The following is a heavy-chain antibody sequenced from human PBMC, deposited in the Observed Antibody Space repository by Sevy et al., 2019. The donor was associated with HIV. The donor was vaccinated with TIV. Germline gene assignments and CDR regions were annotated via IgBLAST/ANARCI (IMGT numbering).Heavy chain of an antibody. CDR2: INHRGST. Sequence: SETLSLTCAVYGGSFSGNYWSWIRQPPGKGLEWIGEINHRGSTNYSPSLKSRVTISVDTSKNQFSLRLSSVTAADTAVYYSAMGGYYSDDSATFYSWIQHWAQGTLVTVSS. CDR3: AMGGYYSDDSATFYSWIQH. D-gene: IGHD3-22*01. J-gene: IGHJ1*01. CDR1: GGSFSGNY. V-gene: IGHV4-34*01.